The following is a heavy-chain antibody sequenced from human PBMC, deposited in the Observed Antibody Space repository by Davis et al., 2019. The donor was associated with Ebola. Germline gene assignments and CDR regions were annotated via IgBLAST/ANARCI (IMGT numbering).Heavy chain of an antibody. D-gene: IGHD1-7*01. V-gene: IGHV3-23*01. Sequence: GESLKISCAASGFTFNYYAMSWVRQAPGKGLEWVSVISANGATTYYADSVKGRFTISRDNSKSTLYLQMNSLRAEDTAVYYCAKDGPNWNYGPADYWGQGTLVTVSS. J-gene: IGHJ4*02. CDR2: ISANGATT. CDR3: AKDGPNWNYGPADY. CDR1: GFTFNYYA.